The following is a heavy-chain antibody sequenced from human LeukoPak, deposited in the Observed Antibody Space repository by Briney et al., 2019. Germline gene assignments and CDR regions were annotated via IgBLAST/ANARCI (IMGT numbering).Heavy chain of an antibody. CDR3: AKADYGDYGYFDL. CDR2: ISSNGGST. D-gene: IGHD4-17*01. V-gene: IGHV3-64*04. J-gene: IGHJ2*01. CDR1: GFTFSSYA. Sequence: GSLRLSCAASGFTFSSYAMHWVRQAPGKGLEYVSAISSNGGSTYYANSVKGRFTVSRDNSKNTLYLQMNSLRAEDTAVYYCAKADYGDYGYFDLWGRGTLVTVSS.